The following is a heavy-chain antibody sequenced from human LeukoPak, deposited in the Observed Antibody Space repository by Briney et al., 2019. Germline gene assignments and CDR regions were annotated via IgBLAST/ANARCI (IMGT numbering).Heavy chain of an antibody. V-gene: IGHV4-30-2*01. CDR1: GGSISSGGYY. CDR3: ARGGYDFSEYYFDY. CDR2: IYHSGST. J-gene: IGHJ4*02. Sequence: SETLSLTCTVSGGSISSGGYYWSWIRQPPGKGLEWIGYIYHSGSTYYNPSLKSRVTISVDRSKNQFSLKLSSVTAADTAVYYCARGGYDFSEYYFDYWGQGTLVAVSS. D-gene: IGHD3-3*01.